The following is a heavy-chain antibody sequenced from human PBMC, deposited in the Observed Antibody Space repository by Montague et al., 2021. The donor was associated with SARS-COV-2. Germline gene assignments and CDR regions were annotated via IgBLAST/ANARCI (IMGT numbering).Heavy chain of an antibody. Sequence: TLSLTCTVSGGSISTGGNSWSWIRQPPGRGLELIGYIYVSGITYYNPSFRSRVTIAVDKSKNQFSLRLESVTAADTALYYCARGLLLSVWGQGTLVTVSS. J-gene: IGHJ4*02. CDR3: ARGLLLSV. CDR1: GGSISTGGNS. D-gene: IGHD2-21*01. V-gene: IGHV4-30-2*01. CDR2: IYVSGIT.